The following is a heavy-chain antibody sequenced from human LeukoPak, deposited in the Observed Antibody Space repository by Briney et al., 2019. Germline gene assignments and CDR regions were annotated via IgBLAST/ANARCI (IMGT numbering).Heavy chain of an antibody. Sequence: PGGSLRLSCAASGFTFSSYEMNWVRQAPGKGLEWVSYISSSDSTIYYADSVKGRFTISRDNAKNSLYLQMNSLRAEDTAVYYCARAPLTYYYGSGSYYWGGFDYWGQGTLVTVSS. CDR3: ARAPLTYYYGSGSYYWGGFDY. D-gene: IGHD3-10*01. CDR2: ISSSDSTI. J-gene: IGHJ4*02. V-gene: IGHV3-48*03. CDR1: GFTFSSYE.